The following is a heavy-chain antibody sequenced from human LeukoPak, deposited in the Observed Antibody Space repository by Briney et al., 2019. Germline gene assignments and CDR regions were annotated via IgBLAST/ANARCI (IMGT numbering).Heavy chain of an antibody. CDR3: ARSGPRIAVAGMLGWFDP. CDR1: GGSFSGYY. D-gene: IGHD6-19*01. V-gene: IGHV4-34*01. CDR2: INHSGST. Sequence: SETLSLTCAVYGGSFSGYYWSWIRQPPGKGLEWIGEINHSGSTSYNPSLKSRVTISVDTSKNQFSLKLSSVTAADTAVYYCARSGPRIAVAGMLGWFDPWGQGTLVTVSS. J-gene: IGHJ5*02.